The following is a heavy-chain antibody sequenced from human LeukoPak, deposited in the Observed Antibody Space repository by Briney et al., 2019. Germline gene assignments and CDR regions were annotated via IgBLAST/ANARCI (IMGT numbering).Heavy chain of an antibody. CDR1: GLTFSNYG. V-gene: IGHV3-30*03. D-gene: IGHD5-18*01. CDR2: ISYDGSNK. CDR3: ARARSSYGYGDAFDI. J-gene: IGHJ3*02. Sequence: QPGGSLRLSCAASGLTFSNYGMNWVRQAPGKGLEWVALISYDGSNKYYADSVKGRFSISRDNSKNTLYLQMNSLRAEDTAVYYCARARSSYGYGDAFDIWGQGTMVTVSS.